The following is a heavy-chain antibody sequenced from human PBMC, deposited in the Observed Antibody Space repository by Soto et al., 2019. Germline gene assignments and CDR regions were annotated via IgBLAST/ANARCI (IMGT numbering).Heavy chain of an antibody. D-gene: IGHD4-17*01. V-gene: IGHV3-33*01. CDR3: ARERAPYDYESPYYYYGMDV. J-gene: IGHJ6*02. Sequence: XGSLRLTCAASGFTFSSYGMHWVRQAPGKGLDWVAVIWYDGSNKYYADSVKGRFTISRDNSKNTLYLQMNSLRAEDTAVYYCARERAPYDYESPYYYYGMDVWGQGTTVTVSS. CDR1: GFTFSSYG. CDR2: IWYDGSNK.